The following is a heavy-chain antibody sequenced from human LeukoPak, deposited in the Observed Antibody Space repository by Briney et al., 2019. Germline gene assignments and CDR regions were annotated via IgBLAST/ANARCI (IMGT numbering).Heavy chain of an antibody. D-gene: IGHD3-22*01. V-gene: IGHV4-59*01. Sequence: PSETLSLTCTVSGGSISSYYWSWIRQPPGKGLEWIGYIYYSGSTNYNPSLKSRVTISVDTSKNQFSLKLSSVTAADTAVYYCARGPIITDSSGYYLGPLDYWGQGTLVTVSS. CDR3: ARGPIITDSSGYYLGPLDY. CDR1: GGSISSYY. CDR2: IYYSGST. J-gene: IGHJ4*02.